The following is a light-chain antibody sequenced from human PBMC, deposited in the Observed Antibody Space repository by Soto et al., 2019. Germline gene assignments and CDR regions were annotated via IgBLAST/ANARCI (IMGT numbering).Light chain of an antibody. CDR3: QQRSNWPWT. CDR1: QSVSSY. CDR2: DAS. J-gene: IGKJ1*01. V-gene: IGKV3-11*01. Sequence: EIVLTQSPATLSLSPGERATPSCRASQSVSSYLAWYQQKRGQAPRLLIYDASNRATGIPARFSGSGSGTDFSLTITSLEPEDFAVYYCQQRSNWPWTFGQGTKVDIK.